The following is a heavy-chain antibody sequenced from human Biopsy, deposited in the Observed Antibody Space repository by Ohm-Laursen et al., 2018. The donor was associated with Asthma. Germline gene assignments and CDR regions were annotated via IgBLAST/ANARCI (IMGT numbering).Heavy chain of an antibody. D-gene: IGHD2-2*01. Sequence: SLRLSCSASGFTFNSYWMSWVRQAPGKGLEWVANIKKDGSEKYYVDSVKGRFTISRDNAKNSLYLHMSSLRAADTALYYCARGGYCTSPTCPWGRYATDVWGQGTTVTVSS. CDR1: GFTFNSYW. V-gene: IGHV3-7*01. J-gene: IGHJ6*02. CDR3: ARGGYCTSPTCPWGRYATDV. CDR2: IKKDGSEK.